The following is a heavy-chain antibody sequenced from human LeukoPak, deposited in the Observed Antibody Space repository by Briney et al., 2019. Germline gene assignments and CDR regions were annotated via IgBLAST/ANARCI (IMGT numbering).Heavy chain of an antibody. V-gene: IGHV4-34*01. CDR3: ARAFNRPDY. J-gene: IGHJ4*02. CDR1: GGSFSGYY. CDR2: TNHSGST. D-gene: IGHD1-14*01. Sequence: PSETLSLTCAVYGGSFSGYYWSWIRQPPGKELEWIGETNHSGSTNYNPSLKSRVTISVDTSKNQFSLKLSSVTAADTAVYYCARAFNRPDYWGQGTLVTVSS.